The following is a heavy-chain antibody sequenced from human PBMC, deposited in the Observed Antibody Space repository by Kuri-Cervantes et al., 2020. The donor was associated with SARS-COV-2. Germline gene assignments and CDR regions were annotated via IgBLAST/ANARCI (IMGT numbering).Heavy chain of an antibody. J-gene: IGHJ4*02. CDR1: GFTFSSYG. CDR2: IWYDGSNI. CDR3: ARDLPYYYDSSGYDFDY. V-gene: IGHV3-33*08. Sequence: GGSLRLSCAASGFTFSSYGMHWVRQAPGKGLEWVAVIWYDGSNIYYADSVKGRFTISRDNSKNTLYLQMNSLRAEDTAVYYCARDLPYYYDSSGYDFDYWGQGTLVTVSS. D-gene: IGHD3-22*01.